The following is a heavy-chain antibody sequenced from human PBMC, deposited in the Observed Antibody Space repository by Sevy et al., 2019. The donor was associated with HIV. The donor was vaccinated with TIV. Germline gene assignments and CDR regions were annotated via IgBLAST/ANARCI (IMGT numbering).Heavy chain of an antibody. CDR3: ARVLYSGSYLQLRNWFDP. CDR1: GFTFSSYS. J-gene: IGHJ5*02. Sequence: GGSLRLSCAASGFTFSSYSMNWVRQAPGKGLEWVSSISSSSSYIYYADSVKGRFTISRDNAKNSLYLQMNSLRAEDTAVYYCARVLYSGSYLQLRNWFDPWGQGTLVTVSS. D-gene: IGHD1-26*01. V-gene: IGHV3-21*01. CDR2: ISSSSSYI.